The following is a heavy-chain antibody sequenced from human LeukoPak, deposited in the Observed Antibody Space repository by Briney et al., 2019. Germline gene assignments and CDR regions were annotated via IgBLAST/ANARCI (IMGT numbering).Heavy chain of an antibody. D-gene: IGHD1/OR15-1a*01. CDR1: GFTFSSYA. CDR3: AKGTKPVMTIPDY. J-gene: IGHJ4*02. V-gene: IGHV3-23*01. CDR2: ISGSGGNT. Sequence: GGSLRLSCAASGFTFSSYAINWVRQAPGKGLEWVSTISGSGGNTYYADSVKGRFTISRDNAKNSLFLQMNSLRAEDTALYYCAKGTKPVMTIPDYWGQGTLVTVSS.